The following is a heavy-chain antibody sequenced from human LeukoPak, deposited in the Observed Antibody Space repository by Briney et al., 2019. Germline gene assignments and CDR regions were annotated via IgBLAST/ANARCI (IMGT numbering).Heavy chain of an antibody. CDR3: ARGPY. J-gene: IGHJ4*02. CDR2: IYTSGST. Sequence: PSETLSLTCSVSGGSISSGSYYWSWIRQPAGKGLEWIGRIYTSGSTKYNPSLKSRVTISVDRSKNQFSLNLRSVTAAETGIYYCARGPYWGQGTLVTVSS. V-gene: IGHV4-61*02. CDR1: GGSISSGSYY.